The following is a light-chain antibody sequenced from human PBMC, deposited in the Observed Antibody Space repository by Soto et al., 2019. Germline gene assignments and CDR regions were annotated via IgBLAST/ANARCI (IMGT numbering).Light chain of an antibody. CDR1: QSVSSNY. CDR3: QQYGSAPRT. CDR2: GAS. Sequence: EIVLTQSPGTLSLSPGERATLSCRASQSVSSNYLAWYQQKPGQAPRLLIYGASSRATGIPDRFSGSGSGTDFTLSISRLEPEDFAVYYCQQYGSAPRTFGQGAEVGI. V-gene: IGKV3-20*01. J-gene: IGKJ1*01.